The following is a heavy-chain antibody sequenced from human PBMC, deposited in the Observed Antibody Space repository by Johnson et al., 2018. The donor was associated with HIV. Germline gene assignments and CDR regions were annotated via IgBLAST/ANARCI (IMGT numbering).Heavy chain of an antibody. J-gene: IGHJ3*01. CDR1: GFTFSRNY. CDR2: IYSGGST. V-gene: IGHV3-66*02. Sequence: VQLVESGGGVVQPGRSLRLSCAASGFTFSRNYMSWVRQAPGKGLEWVSVIYSGGSTYYADSVKGRFTISRDNSKNTLYLQMNSLRPEDTAVYYCAKGMGLSIGELSDAFHFWGLGTVVTVSS. D-gene: IGHD3-10*01. CDR3: AKGMGLSIGELSDAFHF.